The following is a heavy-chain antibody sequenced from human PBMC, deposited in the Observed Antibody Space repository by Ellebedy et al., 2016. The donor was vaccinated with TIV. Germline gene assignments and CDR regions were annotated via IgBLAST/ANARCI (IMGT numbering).Heavy chain of an antibody. D-gene: IGHD3-16*01. CDR1: GFTFSNYW. CDR2: VYYSGST. V-gene: IGHV4-59*08. Sequence: ESLKISCAASGFTFSNYWMSWIRQPPGKGLEWIGYVYYSGSTNYNPSLKTRVTISLDTYKNQFSLDLSSLTAADTAVYYCARTVRSSYGRAKSFDYWGQGTLVTVSS. CDR3: ARTVRSSYGRAKSFDY. J-gene: IGHJ4*02.